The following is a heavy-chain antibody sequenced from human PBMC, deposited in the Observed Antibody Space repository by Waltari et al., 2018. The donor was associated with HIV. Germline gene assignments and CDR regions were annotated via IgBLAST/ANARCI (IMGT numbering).Heavy chain of an antibody. D-gene: IGHD2-21*01. CDR3: ARGHCDGVTCSSIYVY. Sequence: VQLVASGGGLAQPGGSTRLSCAGSGFPFRAFTLRLIRHRPGKGLEWISYISSSGSSVYYADSVKGRFTTSRDNAKNSMYLQMNNLTSEDAAVYYCARGHCDGVTCSSIYVYWGQGTLVGVAS. CDR1: GFPFRAFT. J-gene: IGHJ4*02. V-gene: IGHV3-11*01. CDR2: ISSSGSSV.